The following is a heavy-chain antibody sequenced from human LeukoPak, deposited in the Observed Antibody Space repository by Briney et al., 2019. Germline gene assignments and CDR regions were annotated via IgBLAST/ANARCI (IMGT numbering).Heavy chain of an antibody. J-gene: IGHJ3*02. Sequence: GGSLRLSCAASGLTFSSYAMSWVRQAPGKGLEWVSAISGSGGGTYYADSVKGRFTISRDSSKNTLYLQMNSLRAEDTAVYYCAKDSGSSWFKGVFDIWGQGTMVTVSS. CDR3: AKDSGSSWFKGVFDI. CDR1: GLTFSSYA. D-gene: IGHD6-13*01. CDR2: ISGSGGGT. V-gene: IGHV3-23*01.